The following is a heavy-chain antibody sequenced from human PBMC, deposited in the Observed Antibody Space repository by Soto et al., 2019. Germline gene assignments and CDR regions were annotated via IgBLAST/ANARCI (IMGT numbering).Heavy chain of an antibody. Sequence: LSLTCAVSGGSISSGGYSWSWIRQPPGKGLEWIGYIYHSGSTYYNPSLKSRVTISVDRSKNQFSLKLSSVTAADTAVYYCARGLDYGGAFDIWGQGTMVTVSS. CDR3: ARGLDYGGAFDI. V-gene: IGHV4-30-2*01. D-gene: IGHD4-17*01. CDR1: GGSISSGGYS. J-gene: IGHJ3*02. CDR2: IYHSGST.